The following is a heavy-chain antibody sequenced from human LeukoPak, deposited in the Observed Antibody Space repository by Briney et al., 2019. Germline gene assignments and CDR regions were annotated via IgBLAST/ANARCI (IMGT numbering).Heavy chain of an antibody. CDR3: AKDPQYCSGGSCYSSNNWFDP. CDR1: GFTFSSYG. CDR2: IRYDGSNK. J-gene: IGHJ5*02. D-gene: IGHD2-15*01. Sequence: PGGSLRLSCAASGFTFSSYGMHWVRQAPGKGLEWAAFIRYDGSNKYYADSVKGRFTISRDNSKNTLYLQMNSLRAEDTAVYYCAKDPQYCSGGSCYSSNNWFDPWGQGTLVTVSS. V-gene: IGHV3-30*02.